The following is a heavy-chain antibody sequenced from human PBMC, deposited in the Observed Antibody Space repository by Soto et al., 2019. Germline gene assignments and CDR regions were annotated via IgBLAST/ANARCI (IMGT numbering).Heavy chain of an antibody. Sequence: PSETLSLTCTVSGDSISTYYWTWIRQPPGKGLEWIAFIYYGGSTNYNPSLKSRVTISVDTSKNQFSLKLSSVTAADTAVYYCARVAMPDAFDIWGQGTMVTVSS. CDR3: ARVAMPDAFDI. D-gene: IGHD2-2*01. CDR1: GDSISTYY. J-gene: IGHJ3*02. CDR2: IYYGGST. V-gene: IGHV4-59*12.